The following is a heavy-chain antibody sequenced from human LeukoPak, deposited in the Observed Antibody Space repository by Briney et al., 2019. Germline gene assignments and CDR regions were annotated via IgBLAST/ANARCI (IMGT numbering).Heavy chain of an antibody. CDR3: AKERGYSGYDSAFDY. D-gene: IGHD5-12*01. CDR1: GFTFSNYW. V-gene: IGHV3-7*03. J-gene: IGHJ4*02. Sequence: GGSLRLSCAASGFTFSNYWMTWVRQAPGKGLEWVANINRDGSERYYVDSVKGRFTISRDNAKNSLYLQMNSLRAEDTALYYCAKERGYSGYDSAFDYWGQGTLVTVSS. CDR2: INRDGSER.